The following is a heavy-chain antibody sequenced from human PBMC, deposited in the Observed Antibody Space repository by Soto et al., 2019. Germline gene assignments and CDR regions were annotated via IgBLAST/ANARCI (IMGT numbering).Heavy chain of an antibody. CDR2: IYRTGST. V-gene: IGHV4-4*02. Sequence: SETLSLTCAVSGGSFTSNNWWTWVRQPPGQGLEWIGEIYRTGSTNYNPSLKSRDTISLDKSENQFSLMVTSLTAADTAVYYCASRDPGTSVDYWGQGTLVTVSS. D-gene: IGHD1-7*01. CDR1: GGSFTSNNW. J-gene: IGHJ4*02. CDR3: ASRDPGTSVDY.